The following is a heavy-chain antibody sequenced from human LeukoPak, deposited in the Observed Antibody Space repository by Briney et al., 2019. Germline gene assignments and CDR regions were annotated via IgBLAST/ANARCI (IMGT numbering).Heavy chain of an antibody. D-gene: IGHD3-3*01. CDR2: IYYSGST. J-gene: IGHJ3*02. Sequence: SETLSLTCTVSGGSISSSSYYWGWIRQPPGKGLEWIGSIYYSGSTYYNPSLKSRVTISVDTSKNQFSLKLSSVTAADTAVYYCARVSDWSGYPYAFDIWGQGTMVTVSS. CDR1: GGSISSSSYY. CDR3: ARVSDWSGYPYAFDI. V-gene: IGHV4-39*07.